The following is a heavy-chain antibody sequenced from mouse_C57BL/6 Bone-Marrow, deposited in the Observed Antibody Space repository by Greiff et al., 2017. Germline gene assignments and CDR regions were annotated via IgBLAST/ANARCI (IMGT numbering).Heavy chain of an antibody. CDR2: IYPGNSDT. V-gene: IGHV1-5*01. CDR3: TRSILVTTVVATRAMDY. J-gene: IGHJ4*01. CDR1: GYTFTSYW. D-gene: IGHD1-1*01. Sequence: EVQLQESGTVLARPGASVKMSCKTSGYTFTSYWMHWVKQRPGQGLEWIGAIYPGNSDTSYNQQFKGKAKLTAVTSASTAYMELSSLTNEDSAVYYCTRSILVTTVVATRAMDYWGQGTSVTVSS.